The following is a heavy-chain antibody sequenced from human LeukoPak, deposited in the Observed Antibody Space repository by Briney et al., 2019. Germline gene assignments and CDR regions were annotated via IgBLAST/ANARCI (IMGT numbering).Heavy chain of an antibody. D-gene: IGHD6-6*01. J-gene: IGHJ4*02. CDR3: AKDRSSSFSGFLEY. Sequence: GGSLRLSCTASGFTFSSYAMNWVRQAPGKGLEWVSAMSYSGSSTYYADSVKGRFTISRDNSKNTLYLQMNSLRAEDTAVYYCAKDRSSSFSGFLEYWGQGTLVTVSS. V-gene: IGHV3-23*01. CDR1: GFTFSSYA. CDR2: MSYSGSST.